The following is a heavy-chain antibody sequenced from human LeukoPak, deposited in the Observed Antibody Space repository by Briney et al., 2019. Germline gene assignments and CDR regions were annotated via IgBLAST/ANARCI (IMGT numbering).Heavy chain of an antibody. CDR2: ISHSGST. CDR1: GGSFSGYY. Sequence: SETLSLTCAVYGGSFSGYYWSWIRQPPGKGLEWMGEISHSGSTHYNPSLKTRVAISVDTSKNQFSLKLSSVTAADTAVYYCATTSGWPVDAFDIWGQGTMVTVSS. D-gene: IGHD6-19*01. V-gene: IGHV4-34*01. CDR3: ATTSGWPVDAFDI. J-gene: IGHJ3*02.